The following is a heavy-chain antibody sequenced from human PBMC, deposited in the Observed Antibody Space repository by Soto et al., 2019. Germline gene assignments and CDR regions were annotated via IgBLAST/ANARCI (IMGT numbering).Heavy chain of an antibody. J-gene: IGHJ6*02. D-gene: IGHD3-9*01. CDR2: ISGSGGST. CDR1: GFTFSSYA. Sequence: QSGGSLRLSCAASGFTFSSYAMSWVRQAPGKGLEWVSAISGSGGSTYYADSVKGRFTISRDNSKNTLYLQMNSLRAEDTAVYYCAKNDRDPLDYYYYGMDVWGQGTTVTVSS. V-gene: IGHV3-23*01. CDR3: AKNDRDPLDYYYYGMDV.